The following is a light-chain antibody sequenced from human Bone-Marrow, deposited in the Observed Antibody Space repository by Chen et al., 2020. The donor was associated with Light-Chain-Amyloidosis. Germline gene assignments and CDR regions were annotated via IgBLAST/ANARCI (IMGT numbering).Light chain of an antibody. CDR2: DDS. V-gene: IGLV3-21*02. CDR3: EVWDRSSDRPV. CDR1: NVGSTR. Sequence: SYVLTQPSSVSVAPGQTATIACGGNNVGSTRVHWYQQTPGQAPLLVVYDDSDRPSGIPERLSGANSGNTATLDISRVEAGDEADDYCEVWDRSSDRPVFGGGTKLTVL. J-gene: IGLJ3*02.